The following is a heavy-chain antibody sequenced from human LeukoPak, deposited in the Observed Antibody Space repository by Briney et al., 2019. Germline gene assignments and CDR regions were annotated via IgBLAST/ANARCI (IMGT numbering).Heavy chain of an antibody. CDR2: ISGSGGST. CDR1: GFTFSSYA. V-gene: IGHV3-23*01. D-gene: IGHD6-19*01. CDR3: AKGFTNAVAGAGWVDY. Sequence: GGSLRLSCAASGFTFSSYAMSWVRQAPGKGLEWVSAISGSGGSTYYADSVKGRFTISRDNSKNTLYLQMNSLRAEDTAVYYCAKGFTNAVAGAGWVDYWGQGTLVTVSS. J-gene: IGHJ4*02.